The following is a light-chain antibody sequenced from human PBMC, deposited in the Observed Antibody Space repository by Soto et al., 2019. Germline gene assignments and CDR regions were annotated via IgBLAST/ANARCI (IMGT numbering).Light chain of an antibody. CDR1: QSVSSSY. CDR3: QQYGSSIT. CDR2: GAS. J-gene: IGKJ5*01. Sequence: EFVLTQSPGTLSLSPGERATLSCRASQSVSSSYLAWYQQKPGQAPRLLIYGASSRATGIPDRFSGSGSGTEFTLTISRLEPEDFAVYDCQQYGSSITFGQGARLEIK. V-gene: IGKV3-20*01.